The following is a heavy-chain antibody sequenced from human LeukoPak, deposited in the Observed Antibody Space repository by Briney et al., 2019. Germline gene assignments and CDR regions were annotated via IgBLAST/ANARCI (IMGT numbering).Heavy chain of an antibody. CDR3: ARGDPGILDY. D-gene: IGHD3-16*01. Sequence: GGSLRLSCAASGFTVSSNYMSWVRQSPGKGLESVSVIYSGGSTYYADSVKGRFTISRANSKNTLYLQMNSLRAEDTAVYYCARGDPGILDYWGQGTLVTVSS. CDR2: IYSGGST. J-gene: IGHJ4*02. V-gene: IGHV3-66*01. CDR1: GFTVSSNY.